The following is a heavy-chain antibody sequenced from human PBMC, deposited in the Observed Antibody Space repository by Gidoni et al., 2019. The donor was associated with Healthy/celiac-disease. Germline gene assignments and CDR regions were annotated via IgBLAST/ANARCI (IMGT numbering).Heavy chain of an antibody. J-gene: IGHJ4*02. D-gene: IGHD6-6*01. Sequence: QVQLQQWGAGLLKPSETLSLTCAVYGGSFSGYYWSWIRQPPGKGLEWIGEINHSGSTNYNPSLKSRVTISVDTSKNQFSLKLSSVTAADTAVYYCARGGWIAARRPFDYWGQGTLVTVSS. CDR2: INHSGST. V-gene: IGHV4-34*01. CDR1: GGSFSGYY. CDR3: ARGGWIAARRPFDY.